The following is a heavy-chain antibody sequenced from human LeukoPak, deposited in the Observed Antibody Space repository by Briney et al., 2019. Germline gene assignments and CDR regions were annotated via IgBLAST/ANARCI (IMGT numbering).Heavy chain of an antibody. D-gene: IGHD5-12*01. Sequence: PGGSLRLSCAASGFTFSSYAMSWVRQAPGKGLEWVSLIRVSGGNTHYADSVKGRFTISRDNSKNTLYLQMNSLSAEDTAVYYCSKSLDIVARTNAFDIWGQGTMVTVSS. V-gene: IGHV3-23*01. CDR2: IRVSGGNT. J-gene: IGHJ3*02. CDR3: SKSLDIVARTNAFDI. CDR1: GFTFSSYA.